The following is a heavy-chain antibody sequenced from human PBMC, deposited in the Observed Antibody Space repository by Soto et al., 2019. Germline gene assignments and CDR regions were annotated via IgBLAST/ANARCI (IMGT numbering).Heavy chain of an antibody. Sequence: HGESLKISCKGSGYSFTSYWIGWVRQMPGKGLEWMGIIYPGDSDTRYSPSFQGQVTISADKSISTAYLQWSSLKASDTAMYYCARLLGGYDYYYYYYMDVWGKGTTVTVSS. J-gene: IGHJ6*03. CDR1: GYSFTSYW. CDR3: ARLLGGYDYYYYYYMDV. V-gene: IGHV5-51*01. CDR2: IYPGDSDT. D-gene: IGHD5-12*01.